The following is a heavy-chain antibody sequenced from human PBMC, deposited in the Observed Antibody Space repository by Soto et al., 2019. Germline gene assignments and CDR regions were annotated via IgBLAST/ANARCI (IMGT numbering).Heavy chain of an antibody. CDR2: INSDGSST. Sequence: GGSLRLSCAASGFTFSSYWMHWVRQAPGKGLAWVSRINSDGSSTSYADSVKGRFTISRDNAKNTLYLQMNSLRAEDTAVYYCARRVAARFAFDIWGQGTMVTVSS. V-gene: IGHV3-74*01. CDR1: GFTFSSYW. J-gene: IGHJ3*02. CDR3: ARRVAARFAFDI. D-gene: IGHD6-6*01.